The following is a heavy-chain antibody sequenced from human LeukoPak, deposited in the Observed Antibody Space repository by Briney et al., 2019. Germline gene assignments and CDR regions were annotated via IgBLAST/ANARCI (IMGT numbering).Heavy chain of an antibody. J-gene: IGHJ6*02. CDR1: GYTFTSYG. D-gene: IGHD6-13*01. V-gene: IGHV1-18*01. CDR3: ARDRGIAAAAHYYGMDV. Sequence: ASVKVSCKASGYTFTSYGISWVRQAPGQGLEWMGWISAYNGNTNYAQKLQGRVTMTTDTSTSTAYMELRSLRSDDTAVYYCARDRGIAAAAHYYGMDVWGQGTTVTVSS. CDR2: ISAYNGNT.